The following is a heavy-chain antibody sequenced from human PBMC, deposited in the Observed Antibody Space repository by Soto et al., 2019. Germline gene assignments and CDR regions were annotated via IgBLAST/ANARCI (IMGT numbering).Heavy chain of an antibody. CDR3: SRVDPGETSPFDH. Sequence: ASVKVSCKASGYIYTSYYIHWVRQAPGQGLEWMGWINPFDGSRMFAQSFQGRVTMTRDTSTSTVYMEVSSLRSEDTAVYYCSRVDPGETSPFDHWGQGTLVTVSS. CDR2: INPFDGSR. V-gene: IGHV1-46*03. J-gene: IGHJ4*02. D-gene: IGHD3-10*01. CDR1: GYIYTSYY.